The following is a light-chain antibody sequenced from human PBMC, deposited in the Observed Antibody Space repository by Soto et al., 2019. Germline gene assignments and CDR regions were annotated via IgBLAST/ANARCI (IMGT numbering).Light chain of an antibody. CDR2: GVS. J-gene: IGLJ1*01. V-gene: IGLV2-14*03. CDR3: ISFTGTTTLDV. CDR1: SSDVGAYKY. Sequence: QSVLTQPASVSGSPGQSITISCTGTSSDVGAYKYVSWYQQHPGKAPKLIIYGVSNRPSGVSNRFSGSKSGNTAFLTISGLQPEDEADYYCISFTGTTTLDVFGTGTKVTVL.